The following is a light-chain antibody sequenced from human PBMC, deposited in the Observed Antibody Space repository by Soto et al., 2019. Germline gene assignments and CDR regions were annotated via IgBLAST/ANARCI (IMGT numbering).Light chain of an antibody. Sequence: EIVLTQSPGTLSLSPGERATPSCRASQSVSSYLAWYQQKPGQAPRLLIYDASNRATGIPARFSGSGSGTDFTLTISSLEPEDFAVYYCQQYGSSGTFGQGTTGDIK. CDR1: QSVSSY. J-gene: IGKJ1*01. CDR3: QQYGSSGT. V-gene: IGKV3-11*01. CDR2: DAS.